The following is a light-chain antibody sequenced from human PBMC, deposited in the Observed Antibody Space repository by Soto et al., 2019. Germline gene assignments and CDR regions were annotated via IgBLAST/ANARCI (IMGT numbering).Light chain of an antibody. J-gene: IGKJ4*01. CDR1: QSISSY. CDR2: AAS. V-gene: IGKV1-39*01. Sequence: DIQMTQSPSSLSASVGDRVTITCLASQSISSYLNWYQQKPGKAPKLLIYAASSLQSGVPSRFSGSGSGTEFTLTISSLQPDDFATYYCQQYNSYSLLTFGGGTKVDI. CDR3: QQYNSYSLLT.